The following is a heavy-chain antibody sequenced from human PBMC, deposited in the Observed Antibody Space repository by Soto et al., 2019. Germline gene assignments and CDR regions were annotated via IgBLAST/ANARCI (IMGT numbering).Heavy chain of an antibody. D-gene: IGHD4-17*01. V-gene: IGHV4-59*11. CDR2: IYYTGKT. Sequence: SETLSLTCTVSGASITSHYWSWIRQSPGKGLEWIGYIYYTGKTSCNPSLQSRVTMSMDTSRNQFSLNVTSVTAEDTAVYFCAREFATTVTTFDYWGQGTLVTVPS. J-gene: IGHJ4*02. CDR3: AREFATTVTTFDY. CDR1: GASITSHY.